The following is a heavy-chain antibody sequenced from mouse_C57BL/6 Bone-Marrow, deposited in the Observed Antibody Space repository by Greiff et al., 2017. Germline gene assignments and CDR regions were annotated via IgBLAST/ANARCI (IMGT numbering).Heavy chain of an antibody. Sequence: QVQLQQPGAELVKPGASVKLSCKASGYTFTSYWMHWVKQRPGQGLEWIGMIHPNSGSTNYNEKFKSKATLTVDKSSSTAYMQLSSLTSEDSAVYYCARRGVYYDYLRGAMDYWGQGTSATVSS. J-gene: IGHJ4*01. CDR3: ARRGVYYDYLRGAMDY. CDR1: GYTFTSYW. CDR2: IHPNSGST. D-gene: IGHD2-4*01. V-gene: IGHV1-64*01.